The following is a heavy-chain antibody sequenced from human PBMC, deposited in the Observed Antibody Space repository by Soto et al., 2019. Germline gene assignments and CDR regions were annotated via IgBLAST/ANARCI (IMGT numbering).Heavy chain of an antibody. CDR2: ISGAGGNT. D-gene: IGHD2-2*01. V-gene: IGHV3-23*01. J-gene: IGHJ5*02. Sequence: EVQLLESEGGLVQPGGSLRLSCAASGFAFGAYAMTWVRQAPGKGLEWVSVISGAGGNTYYADSVKGRFTVSRDNSKKMLYLEMNSLRVEDTAIYYCAKDPVPQLLPSWWFDPWGQGTRVTVSS. CDR3: AKDPVPQLLPSWWFDP. CDR1: GFAFGAYA.